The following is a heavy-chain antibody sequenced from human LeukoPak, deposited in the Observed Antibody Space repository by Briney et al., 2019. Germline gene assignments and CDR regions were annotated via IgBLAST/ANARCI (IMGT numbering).Heavy chain of an antibody. Sequence: SQTLSLTCAISGDSLSSNSATWHWLRQSPSRGLEWLGRTYYKSKWYNDYAVSVKSRITINSDTSKNQFSLQLSSVTPEDTAVYYCARVSSPWSPRDAFDIWGQGTVVTVSS. CDR2: TYYKSKWYN. V-gene: IGHV6-1*01. CDR3: ARVSSPWSPRDAFDI. D-gene: IGHD1-26*01. J-gene: IGHJ3*02. CDR1: GDSLSSNSAT.